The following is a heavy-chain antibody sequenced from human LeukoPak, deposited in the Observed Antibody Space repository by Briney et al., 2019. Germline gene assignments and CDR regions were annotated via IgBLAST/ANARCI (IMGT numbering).Heavy chain of an antibody. D-gene: IGHD5-24*01. CDR3: ARDSLKNGYNYDYFDY. CDR2: ISYDGSNE. J-gene: IGHJ4*02. Sequence: QTGGSLRLSCAASGFTSITYAMHWVRPAPGKGLGWVAVISYDGSNEYYVDYVKGRFTISRDNSKNILYLQMNSLTDEDTAVYYCARDSLKNGYNYDYFDYWGQGTLITVSS. CDR1: GFTSITYA. V-gene: IGHV3-30-3*01.